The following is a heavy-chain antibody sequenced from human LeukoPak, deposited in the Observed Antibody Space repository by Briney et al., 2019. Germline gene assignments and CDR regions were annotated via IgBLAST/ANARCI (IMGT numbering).Heavy chain of an antibody. CDR3: AKDRPPQYDSGTYSDY. CDR2: IRYDGSKK. CDR1: GFTFSSYG. D-gene: IGHD3-10*01. J-gene: IGHJ4*02. Sequence: GGSLRLSCVASGFTFSSYGIHWIRQAPGKGLEWVAFIRYDGSKKFYSDSVKGRFTISRDNSKNTLYLQMNSLRTEDTAVYSCAKDRPPQYDSGTYSDYWGQGTLVTVSS. V-gene: IGHV3-30*02.